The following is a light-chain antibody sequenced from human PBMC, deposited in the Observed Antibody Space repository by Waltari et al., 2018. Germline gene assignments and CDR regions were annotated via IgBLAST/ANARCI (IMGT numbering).Light chain of an antibody. J-gene: IGKJ1*01. CDR3: MQGTHWPWT. Sequence: DVVMTQSPPSLPVTLGQPASMSCRSSPTLIYSDGNTYLSWVLQWPGQSPRRLIYKVSDRDPGVPDRVRGSGSGTDFTLRIKKVEAEDVGVYYCMQGTHWPWTFGQGTKMEIE. CDR2: KVS. V-gene: IGKV2-30*01. CDR1: PTLIYSDGNTY.